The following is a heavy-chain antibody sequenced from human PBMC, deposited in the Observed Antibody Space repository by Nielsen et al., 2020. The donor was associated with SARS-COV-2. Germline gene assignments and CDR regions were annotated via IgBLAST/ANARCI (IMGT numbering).Heavy chain of an antibody. D-gene: IGHD3-3*01. CDR2: VSHSGST. V-gene: IGHV4-34*01. CDR3: ARDGASGRFYDWLSHFDL. CDR1: SGSFSGHY. Sequence: SETLSLTCAVYSGSFSGHYWTWIRQPPGKGLEWIGEVSHSGSTNTNPSLKSRVTISVDTSKSQFSLKLRSVTAADTAVYYCARDGASGRFYDWLSHFDLWGRGTLVTVSS. J-gene: IGHJ2*01.